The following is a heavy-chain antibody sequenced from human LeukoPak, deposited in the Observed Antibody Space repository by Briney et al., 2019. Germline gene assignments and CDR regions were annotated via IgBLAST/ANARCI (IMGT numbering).Heavy chain of an antibody. V-gene: IGHV4-59*01. CDR1: GDSIINYY. J-gene: IGHJ4*02. Sequence: KPSETLSPTCSVSGDSIINYYWSWIRQSPEKGLEWIGYIYYTATTKDNPSLESRVFMSVDTSKNQFSLRLTSVTVADTAVYYCAKEPSVWGQGIVVTVSS. CDR2: IYYTATT. CDR3: AKEPSV.